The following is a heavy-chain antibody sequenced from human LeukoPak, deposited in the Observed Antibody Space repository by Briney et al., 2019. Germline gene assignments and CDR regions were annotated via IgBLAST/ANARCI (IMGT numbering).Heavy chain of an antibody. D-gene: IGHD4-17*01. V-gene: IGHV1-69*02. CDR3: ARGGLGMTTVTKFDY. CDR1: GGTFSRYT. J-gene: IGHJ4*02. Sequence: ASGKCSSTASGGTFSRYTISWVRQAPGQGLGWMGRIIPILGIANYAQKFQGRVTITADKSTSTAYMELSSLRSEDTAVYYCARGGLGMTTVTKFDYWGQGTLVTVSS. CDR2: IIPILGIA.